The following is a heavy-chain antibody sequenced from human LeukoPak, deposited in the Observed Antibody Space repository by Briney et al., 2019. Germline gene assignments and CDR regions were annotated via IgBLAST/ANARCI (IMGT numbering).Heavy chain of an antibody. CDR1: GFSLSTYW. D-gene: IGHD4-17*01. CDR2: IKQDGSVK. CDR3: VRDPAVTNLHDAFDV. Sequence: GGSLRLSCAASGFSLSTYWMSWVRQAPGKGLEWVAIIKQDGSVKAYVDSVKSRFTISRDYAKNSLYLQMNSLRAEDTAVYYCVRDPAVTNLHDAFDVWGQGTLVTVSS. J-gene: IGHJ3*01. V-gene: IGHV3-7*05.